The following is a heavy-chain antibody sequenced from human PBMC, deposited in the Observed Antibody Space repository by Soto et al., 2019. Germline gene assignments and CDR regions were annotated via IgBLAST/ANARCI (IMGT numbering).Heavy chain of an antibody. Sequence: ASVKVSCKASGYTFTSYGISWVRQAPGQGLEWMGWISAYNGNTNYAQKLQSRVTMTTDTSTSTAYMELRSLRSDDTAVYYCARARDFWSGYWSEYYFDYWGQGALVTVSS. CDR2: ISAYNGNT. J-gene: IGHJ4*02. V-gene: IGHV1-18*01. CDR1: GYTFTSYG. D-gene: IGHD3-3*01. CDR3: ARARDFWSGYWSEYYFDY.